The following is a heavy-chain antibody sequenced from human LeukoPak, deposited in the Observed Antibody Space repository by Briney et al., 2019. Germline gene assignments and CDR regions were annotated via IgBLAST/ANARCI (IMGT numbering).Heavy chain of an antibody. D-gene: IGHD6-6*01. CDR3: ARWGAARLGYYYYYMDV. V-gene: IGHV1-69*05. CDR1: GGTFSSYA. CDR2: IIPIFGTA. J-gene: IGHJ6*03. Sequence: SVKVSCKASGGTFSSYAISWVRQAPGQGLEWMGGIIPIFGTANYAQKFQGRVTITTDESTSTAYMELSSLRSEDTAVYYCARWGAARLGYYYYYMDVWGKGTTVTVSS.